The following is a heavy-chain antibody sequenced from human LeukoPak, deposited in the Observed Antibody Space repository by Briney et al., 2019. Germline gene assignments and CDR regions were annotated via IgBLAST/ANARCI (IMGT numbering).Heavy chain of an antibody. J-gene: IGHJ4*02. V-gene: IGHV3-23*01. CDR2: ITGSGGGS. Sequence: GGSLRLSCAASGFTFSNYAMAWVRQAPGKGLEWVSTITGSGGGSYYADSVKGRFTLSRDNSKNTLFLQMNSLRAEDTALYYCAKWAGSGSYYNWRVDYWGQGTLVTVSS. CDR3: AKWAGSGSYYNWRVDY. D-gene: IGHD3-10*01. CDR1: GFTFSNYA.